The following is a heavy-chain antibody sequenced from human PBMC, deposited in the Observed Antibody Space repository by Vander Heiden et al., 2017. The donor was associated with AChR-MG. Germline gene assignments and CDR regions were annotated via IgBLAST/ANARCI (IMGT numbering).Heavy chain of an antibody. Sequence: QVQLQESGPGPVKPSETLSLTCAVSGYSISSGYYWGWIRQPPGKGLEWIGSIYHSGSTYYNPSLKSRVTISVDTSKNQFSRKLSSVTAADTAVYYCALTGGYCSGGSCLDAFDIWGQGTMVTVSS. CDR2: IYHSGST. CDR3: ALTGGYCSGGSCLDAFDI. J-gene: IGHJ3*02. CDR1: GYSISSGYY. D-gene: IGHD2-15*01. V-gene: IGHV4-38-2*01.